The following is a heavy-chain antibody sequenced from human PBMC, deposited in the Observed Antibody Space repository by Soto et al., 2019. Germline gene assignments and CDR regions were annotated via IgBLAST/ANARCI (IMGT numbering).Heavy chain of an antibody. Sequence: VGSLRLSCAASGFTFSSYAMSWVRQAPGKGLEWVSAISGSGGSTYYADSVKGWFTISRDNSKNTLYLQMNSLRAEDTAVYYCAKDTYSSSSRGTEYYYYYGMDVWGQGTTVTVSS. CDR1: GFTFSSYA. CDR3: AKDTYSSSSRGTEYYYYYGMDV. D-gene: IGHD6-6*01. V-gene: IGHV3-23*01. CDR2: ISGSGGST. J-gene: IGHJ6*02.